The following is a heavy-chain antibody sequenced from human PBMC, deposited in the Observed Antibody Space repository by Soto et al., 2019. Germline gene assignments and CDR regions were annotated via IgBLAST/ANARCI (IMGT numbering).Heavy chain of an antibody. CDR3: ARDPGRGRQQLAGGFDY. V-gene: IGHV3-30-3*01. J-gene: IGHJ4*02. D-gene: IGHD6-13*01. CDR1: GFTFSSYA. CDR2: ISYDGSNK. Sequence: QVQLVESGGGVVQPGRSLRLSCAASGFTFSSYAMHWVRQAPGKGLEWVAVISYDGSNKYYADSVKGRFTISRDNSKNTLYLQMNSLRAEDTAVYYCARDPGRGRQQLAGGFDYWGQGTLVTVSS.